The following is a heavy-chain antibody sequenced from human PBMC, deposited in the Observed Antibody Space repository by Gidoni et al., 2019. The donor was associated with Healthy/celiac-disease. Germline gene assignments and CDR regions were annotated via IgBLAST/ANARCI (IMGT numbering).Heavy chain of an antibody. D-gene: IGHD6-6*01. CDR1: GFTFSSYG. CDR2: ISYDGSNK. Sequence: QVQRVASGGGVVQPGRSLRLSCAASGFTFSSYGMHWVRQAPGKGLEWVAVISYDGSNKSYADSVKGRFTISRDNSKNTLYLQMNSLRAEDTAVYYCAKEGYSSSSSYYYGMDVWGQGTTVTVSS. V-gene: IGHV3-30*18. CDR3: AKEGYSSSSSYYYGMDV. J-gene: IGHJ6*02.